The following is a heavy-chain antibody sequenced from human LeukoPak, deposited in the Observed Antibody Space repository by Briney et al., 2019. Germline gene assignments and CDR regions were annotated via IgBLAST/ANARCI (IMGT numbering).Heavy chain of an antibody. CDR1: GYTFTSYD. J-gene: IGHJ5*02. CDR2: MNPNSGNT. D-gene: IGHD3-10*01. CDR3: AKSITMVRGVIRSVGFDP. Sequence: ASVKVSCKASGYTFTSYDINWLRQATGQGLEWMGWMNPNSGNTGYEQKFQGRVTMTRNTSISTAYMELSSLRSEDTAVYYCAKSITMVRGVIRSVGFDPWGQGTLVTVSS. V-gene: IGHV1-8*01.